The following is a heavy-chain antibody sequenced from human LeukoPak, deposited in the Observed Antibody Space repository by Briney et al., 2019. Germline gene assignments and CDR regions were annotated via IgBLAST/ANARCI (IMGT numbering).Heavy chain of an antibody. J-gene: IGHJ4*02. CDR2: IYSGGST. Sequence: GGSLRLSCAASGFTVSSNYMSWVRQAPGKGLEWVSVIYSGGSTSYADSVKGRFTISRENSKNMLYLQMDSLRAEDTAVYYCARSWNARLNFDYWGQGTLVTVSS. V-gene: IGHV3-53*05. D-gene: IGHD1-1*01. CDR3: ARSWNARLNFDY. CDR1: GFTVSSNY.